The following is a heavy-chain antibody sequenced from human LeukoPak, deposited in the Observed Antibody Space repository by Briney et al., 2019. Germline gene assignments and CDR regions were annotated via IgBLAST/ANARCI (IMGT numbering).Heavy chain of an antibody. D-gene: IGHD3-10*01. CDR3: TTDSYGSGTYYYFGY. V-gene: IGHV3-30*02. Sequence: GGSLRLSCAASGFTFSSYAMHWVRQAPGKGLEWVAFIRYDGSDKYYADSVKGRFTISRDDSKNTLYLQMNSLKTEDTAVYHCTTDSYGSGTYYYFGYWGQGTLVTVSS. J-gene: IGHJ4*02. CDR1: GFTFSSYA. CDR2: IRYDGSDK.